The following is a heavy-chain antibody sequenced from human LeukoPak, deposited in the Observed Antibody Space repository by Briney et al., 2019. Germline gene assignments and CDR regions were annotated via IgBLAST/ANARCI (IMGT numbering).Heavy chain of an antibody. CDR2: ISQNGIP. V-gene: IGHV4-59*08. D-gene: IGHD3-3*01. Sequence: SETLSLTCTVSGASIGSYYWSWMRQPPGKGLEWIGFISQNGIPHYTASLKSRVTISRDTSENQVSLILSSVTATDTPVSYCTKHDGVGGMGHRMAGWGQGTTVTVPS. J-gene: IGHJ6*02. CDR1: GASIGSYY. CDR3: TKHDGVGGMGHRMAG.